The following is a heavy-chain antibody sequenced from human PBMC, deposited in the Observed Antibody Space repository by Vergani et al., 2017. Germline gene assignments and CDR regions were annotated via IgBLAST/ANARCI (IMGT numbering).Heavy chain of an antibody. J-gene: IGHJ4*02. CDR2: IFYSGTP. Sequence: QVQLQESGPGVVKPSQTLSLTFAVSGGSISSGDHCWTWIRQRPGKGLEWIWYIFYSGTPSDNPSLRSRLTISVDTAQNQFSLKLRSVTAADTAVYYCARGSCLGGSCYKHLFDYWGQGILVTVSS. CDR3: ARGSCLGGSCYKHLFDY. D-gene: IGHD2-15*01. CDR1: GGSISSGDHC. V-gene: IGHV4-31*11.